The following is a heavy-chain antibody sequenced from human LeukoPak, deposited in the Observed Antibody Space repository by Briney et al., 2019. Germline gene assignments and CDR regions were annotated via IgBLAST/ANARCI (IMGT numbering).Heavy chain of an antibody. V-gene: IGHV3-30*04. CDR3: TKMATIRDY. CDR2: ISYDGSNK. Sequence: PGGSLRLSCAASGFTFSSYAMHWVRQAPGKGLEWVAVISYDGSNKYYADSVKGRFTISRDNSKNTLYLQMNSLRAEDTAVYYCTKMATIRDYWGQGTLVTVSS. D-gene: IGHD5-24*01. CDR1: GFTFSSYA. J-gene: IGHJ4*02.